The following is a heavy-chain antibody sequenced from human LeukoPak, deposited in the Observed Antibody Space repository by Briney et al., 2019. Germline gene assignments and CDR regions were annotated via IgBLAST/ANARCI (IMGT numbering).Heavy chain of an antibody. D-gene: IGHD3-10*01. CDR2: IDNYGRTT. J-gene: IGHJ4*02. CDR1: GYSFSSCW. V-gene: IGHV3-74*01. CDR3: ARDVGGAGSF. Sequence: GGSLRLSCAASGYSFSSCWMHWVRQVPGKGLVWVSRIDNYGRTTDYADSVKGRFTISRDNVQNTLYLQMNSLNAEDTAVYYCARDVGGAGSFWGQGTLVTVSS.